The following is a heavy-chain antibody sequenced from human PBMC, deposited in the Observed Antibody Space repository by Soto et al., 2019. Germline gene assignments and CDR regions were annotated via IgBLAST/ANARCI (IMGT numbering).Heavy chain of an antibody. CDR2: IYDNGIT. CDR3: TRDRGFGMDV. J-gene: IGHJ6*02. V-gene: IGHV4-31*03. CDR1: GGSISGGRYY. Sequence: QVPLQESGPGLVKPSQTLSLTCNVSGGSISGGRYYWNWIRQHPGKGLEWIGNIYDNGITYYNPSLKSRVIISEETSKNQFSLRLSSVTAADTAVYYCTRDRGFGMDVWGQGTTVTVSS.